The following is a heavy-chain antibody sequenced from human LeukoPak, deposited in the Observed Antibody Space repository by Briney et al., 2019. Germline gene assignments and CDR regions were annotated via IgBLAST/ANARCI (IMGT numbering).Heavy chain of an antibody. CDR1: GYTFTSYA. J-gene: IGHJ3*02. CDR2: INAGSGNT. CDR3: AREEVGSPALDI. Sequence: ASVKVSCKASGYTFTSYAMHWVRQAPGQRLEWMGWINAGSGNTKYSQEFQGRVTITRDTSASTAYMELSSLRSEDMAVYYCAREEVGSPALDIWGQGTMVTVSS. D-gene: IGHD1-26*01. V-gene: IGHV1-3*03.